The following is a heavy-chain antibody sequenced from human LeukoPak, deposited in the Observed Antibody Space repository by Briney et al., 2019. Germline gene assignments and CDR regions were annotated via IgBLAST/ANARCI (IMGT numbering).Heavy chain of an antibody. V-gene: IGHV1-2*02. CDR2: INPNSSGT. D-gene: IGHD2-2*01. Sequence: ASVKVSCKASGYTFTGYYMHWVRQAPGQGLEWMGWINPNSSGTNYAQKFQGRVTMTRDTSISTAYMELSRLRSDDTAVYYCARAEQYCSSTGCLDYWGQGTLVTVSS. CDR3: ARAEQYCSSTGCLDY. J-gene: IGHJ4*02. CDR1: GYTFTGYY.